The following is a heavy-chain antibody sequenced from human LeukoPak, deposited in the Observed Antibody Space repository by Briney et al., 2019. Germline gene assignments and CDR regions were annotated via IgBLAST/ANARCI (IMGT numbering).Heavy chain of an antibody. V-gene: IGHV4-38-2*01. J-gene: IGHJ4*02. Sequence: KPSETPSLTCAVSGYFITSGYYWGWIRQPPGKGLEWIGSVYHSGSTSYNPSLKSRVTISVDTSKNQFSLKLSSVTAADTAVYYCAGRCITTTSCQQAFDYWGQGTLVTVSS. CDR1: GYFITSGYY. CDR2: VYHSGST. D-gene: IGHD3-10*01. CDR3: AGRCITTTSCQQAFDY.